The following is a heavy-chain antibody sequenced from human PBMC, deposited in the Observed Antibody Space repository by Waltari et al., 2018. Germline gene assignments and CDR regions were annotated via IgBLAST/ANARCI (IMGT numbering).Heavy chain of an antibody. V-gene: IGHV6-1*01. Sequence: QVQLQQSGPGLVKPSQTLSHTCAVSGDSLFTTSVAWNWSRPSPSRGLEWLGRTYYRSQWRNDYALSVKGRITVNPDTSKNHFSLQLDSVTPDDTAVYYCARGKFTAFDIWGQGTMVTVSS. CDR2: TYYRSQWRN. CDR3: ARGKFTAFDI. CDR1: GDSLFTTSVA. J-gene: IGHJ3*02.